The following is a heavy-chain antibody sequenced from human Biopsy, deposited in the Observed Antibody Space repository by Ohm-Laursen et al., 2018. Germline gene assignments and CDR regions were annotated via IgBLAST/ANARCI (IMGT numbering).Heavy chain of an antibody. CDR2: IYYSGST. Sequence: SETLSLTCTVSGESICSFFWSWIRQPPGKGLEWIGYIYYSGSTNYNPSLRSRVTISVDRSKNQFSLELSSVTAADTAVYYCARVGAGAPSIDYFDYWGQGALVTVSS. J-gene: IGHJ4*02. CDR1: GESICSFF. D-gene: IGHD1-26*01. CDR3: ARVGAGAPSIDYFDY. V-gene: IGHV4-59*01.